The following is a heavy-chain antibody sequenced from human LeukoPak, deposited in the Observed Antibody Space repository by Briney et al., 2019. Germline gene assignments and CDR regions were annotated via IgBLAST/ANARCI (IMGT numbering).Heavy chain of an antibody. CDR2: ISYDGSNK. V-gene: IGHV3-30-3*01. CDR1: GFTFSSYA. J-gene: IGHJ6*02. Sequence: PGGSLRLSCAASGFTFSSYAMHWVRQAPGKGLEWVAVISYDGSNKYYADSVKGRFTISRDNSKNTLYLQMNSLRAEDTAVYYCARGLRLLMYGMDVWGQGTTVTVSS. D-gene: IGHD2-15*01. CDR3: ARGLRLLMYGMDV.